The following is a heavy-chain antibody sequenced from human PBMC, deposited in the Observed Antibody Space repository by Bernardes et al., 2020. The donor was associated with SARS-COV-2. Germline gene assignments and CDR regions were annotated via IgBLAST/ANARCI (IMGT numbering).Heavy chain of an antibody. CDR1: GFTVSSNY. CDR2: IYSGGST. Sequence: GWSLRRSCAASGFTVSSNYMSWVRQAPGKGLEWVSVIYSGGSTYYADSVKGRFTISRDNSKNTLYLQMNSLRAEDTAVYYCARDRGTVVRGYYYYGMDVWGQGTTVTVSS. J-gene: IGHJ6*02. V-gene: IGHV3-53*01. D-gene: IGHD2-15*01. CDR3: ARDRGTVVRGYYYYGMDV.